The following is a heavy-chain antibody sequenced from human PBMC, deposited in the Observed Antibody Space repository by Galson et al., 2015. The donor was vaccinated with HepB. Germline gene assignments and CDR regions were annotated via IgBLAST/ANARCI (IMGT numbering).Heavy chain of an antibody. Sequence: CAISGDSVSSNSAAWNWIRQSPSRGLEWLGRTYYRSKWYNDYAVSVKSRITINPDTSKNQFSLQLNSVTPEDTAVYYCARVRLYSSSWYRFPTYYFDYWGKGTLVTVAS. CDR2: TYYRSKWYN. V-gene: IGHV6-1*01. J-gene: IGHJ4*02. D-gene: IGHD6-13*01. CDR1: GDSVSSNSAA. CDR3: ARVRLYSSSWYRFPTYYFDY.